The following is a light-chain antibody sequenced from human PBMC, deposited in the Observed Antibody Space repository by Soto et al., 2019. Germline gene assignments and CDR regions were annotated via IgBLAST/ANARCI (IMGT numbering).Light chain of an antibody. Sequence: EIVLTQSPGTLSLSPGERATLSCRASQSVSSSYLAWYQQKPGQAPRLLIYGASSRATGIPDRFSGSGSGTDFTLTSTRLEPEDFAVYYCQQAGSFGQGTRLEIK. J-gene: IGKJ5*01. V-gene: IGKV3-20*01. CDR2: GAS. CDR1: QSVSSSY. CDR3: QQAGS.